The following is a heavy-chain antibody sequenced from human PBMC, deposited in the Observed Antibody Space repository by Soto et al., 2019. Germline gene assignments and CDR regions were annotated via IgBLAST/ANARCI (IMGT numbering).Heavy chain of an antibody. Sequence: QVQLQESGPGLVKPSGTLSLTCAVSGGSISSSNWWSWVRQPPGKGLEWIGEIYHSGSTNYNPSLTSRVTISLDQSKDQFFLKLGSVTAADTGVYYCAGSATGLERFDYWGQGTLVTVSS. CDR1: GGSISSSNW. CDR2: IYHSGST. D-gene: IGHD1-1*01. J-gene: IGHJ4*02. V-gene: IGHV4-4*02. CDR3: AGSATGLERFDY.